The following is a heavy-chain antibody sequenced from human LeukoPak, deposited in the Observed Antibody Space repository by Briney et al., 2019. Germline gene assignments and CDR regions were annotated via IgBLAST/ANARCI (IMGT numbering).Heavy chain of an antibody. CDR2: ISGSGGST. D-gene: IGHD2-2*01. J-gene: IGHJ4*02. Sequence: PGGSLRLSCAASGFTFSTYGMSWVRQAPGKGLDWVSAISGSGGSTYYADSVKGRFTISRDNSKNTLYLQMNSLRAEDTAVYYCAKDGEMSLTSSGLFDYWGQGTLVIVSS. V-gene: IGHV3-23*01. CDR1: GFTFSTYG. CDR3: AKDGEMSLTSSGLFDY.